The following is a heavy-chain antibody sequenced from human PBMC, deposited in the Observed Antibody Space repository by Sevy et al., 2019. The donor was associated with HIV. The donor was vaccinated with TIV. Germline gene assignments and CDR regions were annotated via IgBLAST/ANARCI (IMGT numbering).Heavy chain of an antibody. CDR2: VYHSGST. D-gene: IGHD6-13*01. CDR1: GYSISSGYY. Sequence: SETLSLTCAVSGYSISSGYYWGWIRQPPGKGLQWIGDVYHSGSTYYNSSLKSRVTISVDTSKNWFSLNLNSVTAADTAMYHCARRRSWTDAFDIWGQGTMVTVSS. V-gene: IGHV4-38-2*01. CDR3: ARRRSWTDAFDI. J-gene: IGHJ3*02.